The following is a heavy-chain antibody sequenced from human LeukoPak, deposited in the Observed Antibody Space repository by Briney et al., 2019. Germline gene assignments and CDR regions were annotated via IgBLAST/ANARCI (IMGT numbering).Heavy chain of an antibody. D-gene: IGHD3-10*01. CDR3: ARGLGLYYYGSGSYRDNNWFDP. Sequence: SETLSLTCAVYGGSFSGYYWSWIRQPPGKGLEWIGEINHSGSTNYNPSLKSRVTISVDTSKNQFSLKLSSVTAADTAVYYCARGLGLYYYGSGSYRDNNWFDPWGQGTLVTVSS. CDR2: INHSGST. J-gene: IGHJ5*02. V-gene: IGHV4-34*01. CDR1: GGSFSGYY.